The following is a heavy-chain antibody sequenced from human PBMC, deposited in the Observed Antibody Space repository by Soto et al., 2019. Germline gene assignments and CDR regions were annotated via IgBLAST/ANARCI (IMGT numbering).Heavy chain of an antibody. V-gene: IGHV1-46*01. CDR3: ARADVVVAAGFDP. CDR1: GYTFTSYL. J-gene: IGHJ5*02. CDR2: INPSGGAT. D-gene: IGHD2-15*01. Sequence: ASVKVSCKASGYTFTSYLIHWIRQAPGQGLEWVGLINPSGGATNYAQELQGRVTMTTDTSTSTAYMELRSLRSDDTAVYYCARADVVVAAGFDPWGQGTLVTVSS.